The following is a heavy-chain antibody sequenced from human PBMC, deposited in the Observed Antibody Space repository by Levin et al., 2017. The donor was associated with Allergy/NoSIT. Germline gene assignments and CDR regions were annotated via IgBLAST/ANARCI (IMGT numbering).Heavy chain of an antibody. Sequence: SETLSLTCAVYGGSFSGYYWSWIRQPPGKGLEWIGEINHSGSTNYNPSLKSRVTISVDTSKNQFSLKLSSVTAADTAVYYCARGPQTRDYYFDYWGQGTLVTVSS. CDR3: ARGPQTRDYYFDY. CDR1: GGSFSGYY. J-gene: IGHJ4*02. V-gene: IGHV4-34*01. CDR2: INHSGST. D-gene: IGHD3-3*01.